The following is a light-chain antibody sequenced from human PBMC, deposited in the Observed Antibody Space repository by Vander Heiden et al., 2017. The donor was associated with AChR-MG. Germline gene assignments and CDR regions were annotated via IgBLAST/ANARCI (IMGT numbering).Light chain of an antibody. V-gene: IGLV1-36*01. J-gene: IGLJ2*01. Sequence: QSVLTQPPSVSAPPRQRVTISCSGSSSNIGDNAVNWYQQLPGKAPKLLIYYDDLRPSGVSDRFSGSKSGTSASLAISGLQSEDEADYYCATWDDSLNGVVFGGGTKLTVL. CDR3: ATWDDSLNGVV. CDR1: SSNIGDNA. CDR2: YDD.